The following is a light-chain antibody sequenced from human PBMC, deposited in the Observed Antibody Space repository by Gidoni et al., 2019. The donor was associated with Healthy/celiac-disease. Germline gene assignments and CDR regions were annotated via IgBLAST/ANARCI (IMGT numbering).Light chain of an antibody. Sequence: SYVLTQPPSVSVAPGKKARITCGGNNIGSKSVNWYQQKPGQAPVLVVYDDSDRPSGIPERFSGSNSGNTATLTISRVEAGDEADYCCQVWDSSSAHGDVVFGGGTTLPVL. V-gene: IGLV3-21*03. CDR1: NIGSKS. CDR2: DDS. J-gene: IGLJ2*01. CDR3: QVWDSSSAHGDVV.